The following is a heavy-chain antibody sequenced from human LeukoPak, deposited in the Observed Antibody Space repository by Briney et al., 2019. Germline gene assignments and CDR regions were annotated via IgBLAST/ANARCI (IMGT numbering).Heavy chain of an antibody. CDR2: IYSSGST. CDR1: GGSISSYY. CDR3: ASLVKYNSGWYSFDY. J-gene: IGHJ4*02. V-gene: IGHV4-4*07. Sequence: PSETLSLTCTVSGGSISSYYWSWIRQPAGKGLEWIGRIYSSGSTNYNPSLKSRVTISVDTSKNQFSLKLSSVTAADTAVYYCASLVKYNSGWYSFDYWGQGTLVTVSS. D-gene: IGHD6-19*01.